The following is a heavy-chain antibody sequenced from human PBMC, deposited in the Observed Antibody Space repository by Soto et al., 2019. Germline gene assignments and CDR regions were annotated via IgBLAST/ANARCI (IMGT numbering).Heavy chain of an antibody. CDR3: ARGYSSSWYYYGMDV. Sequence: QVQLVQSGAEVKKPGASVKVSCKASGYTFTGYYMHWVRQAPGQGLEWMGWINPNSGGTNYAQKFQGWVTMTRDTSISTAYMERSRLRSDDTAVYYCARGYSSSWYYYGMDVWGQGTTVTVSS. D-gene: IGHD6-13*01. CDR1: GYTFTGYY. CDR2: INPNSGGT. V-gene: IGHV1-2*04. J-gene: IGHJ6*02.